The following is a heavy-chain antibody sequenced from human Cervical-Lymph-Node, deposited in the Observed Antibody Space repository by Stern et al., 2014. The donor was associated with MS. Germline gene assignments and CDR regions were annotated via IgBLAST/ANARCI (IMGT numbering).Heavy chain of an antibody. CDR1: GYTFTSNK. Sequence: QVQLVQSGAEVKKSGASVKVSCKAFGYTFTSNKMHWGRQAPGQGLEWMGIISPGGGSTRYAQKLQGRVTMTRDTSTSTVYMELTSLRSEDTAVYSCARDNGGWSVDSWGQGTLVIVSS. CDR2: ISPGGGST. J-gene: IGHJ4*02. V-gene: IGHV1-46*01. CDR3: ARDNGGWSVDS. D-gene: IGHD6-19*01.